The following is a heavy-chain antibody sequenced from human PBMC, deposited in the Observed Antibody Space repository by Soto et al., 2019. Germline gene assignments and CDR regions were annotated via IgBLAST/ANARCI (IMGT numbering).Heavy chain of an antibody. V-gene: IGHV1-3*01. CDR1: GYTFTSYA. J-gene: IGHJ4*02. CDR2: INAGNGNT. Sequence: ASVKVSCKASGYTFTSYAMHWVRQAPGQRLEWMGWINAGNGNTKYSQKFQGRVTITRDTSASTAYMELSSLRSEDTAVYYCAGESRYGGGGSCYFLPGIDFWAQETLFTFS. CDR3: AGESRYGGGGSCYFLPGIDF. D-gene: IGHD2-15*01.